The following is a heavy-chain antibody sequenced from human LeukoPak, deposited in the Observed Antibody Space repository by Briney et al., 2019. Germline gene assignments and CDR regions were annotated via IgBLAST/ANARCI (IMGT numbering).Heavy chain of an antibody. Sequence: ASVKVSCKASGYTFTSYYMHWVRQAPGQGLEWMGGIIPIFGTANYAQKFQGRVTITADESTSTAYMELSSLRSEDTAVYYCARDLGSSWDDPWGQGTLVTVSS. CDR1: GYTFTSYY. J-gene: IGHJ5*02. D-gene: IGHD6-13*01. CDR2: IIPIFGTA. V-gene: IGHV1-69*13. CDR3: ARDLGSSWDDP.